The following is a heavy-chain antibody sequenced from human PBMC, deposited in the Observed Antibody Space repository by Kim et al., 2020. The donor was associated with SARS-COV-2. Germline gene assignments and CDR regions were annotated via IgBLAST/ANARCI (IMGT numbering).Heavy chain of an antibody. V-gene: IGHV3-66*01. CDR3: AREPYSSTWLDY. Sequence: TYSADSVKGRFPISRATSKSTLYLQMNSLRAEDTAVYYCAREPYSSTWLDYWGPGTLVTVSS. CDR2: T. J-gene: IGHJ4*02. D-gene: IGHD6-13*01.